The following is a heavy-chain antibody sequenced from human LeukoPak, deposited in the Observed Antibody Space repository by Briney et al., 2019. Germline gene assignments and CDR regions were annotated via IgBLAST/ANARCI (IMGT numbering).Heavy chain of an antibody. V-gene: IGHV3-21*01. CDR1: GFTFSSYS. Sequence: PGGSLRLSCAASGFTFSSYSMNWVRQAPGKWLEWVSSISSSSSYIYYADSVKGRFTISRDNAKNSLYLQMNSLRAEDTAVYYSARDQEQLVPPFDHWGQGTLVTVSS. CDR2: ISSSSSYI. CDR3: ARDQEQLVPPFDH. J-gene: IGHJ4*02. D-gene: IGHD6-13*01.